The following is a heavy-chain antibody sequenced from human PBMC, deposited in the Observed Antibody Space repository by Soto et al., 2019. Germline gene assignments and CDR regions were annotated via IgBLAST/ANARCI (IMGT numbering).Heavy chain of an antibody. CDR1: GYTFTSYG. CDR3: ARDRAPGWELLGPPHLPGY. D-gene: IGHD1-26*01. V-gene: IGHV1-18*01. J-gene: IGHJ4*02. Sequence: QVQLVQSGAEVKKPGASVKVSCKASGYTFTSYGISWVRQAPGQGLEWMGWISAYNGNTNYAQKLQGRVTMTTDTSTSTAYMELRSLRSDATAVYYCARDRAPGWELLGPPHLPGYWGQGTLVTVSS. CDR2: ISAYNGNT.